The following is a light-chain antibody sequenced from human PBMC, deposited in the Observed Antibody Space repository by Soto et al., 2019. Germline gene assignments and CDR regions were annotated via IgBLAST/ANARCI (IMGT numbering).Light chain of an antibody. J-gene: IGKJ4*01. CDR2: DAS. CDR3: QQRSNWPPLP. Sequence: EIVLTQSPVTLSLSPGERATLSCRASQSVSSYLAWYQQKLGQAPRLLIYDASNRATGIPARFSGSGSGTDFTLTISSLEPEDFAVYYCQQRSNWPPLPFGGGTKVEIK. CDR1: QSVSSY. V-gene: IGKV3-11*01.